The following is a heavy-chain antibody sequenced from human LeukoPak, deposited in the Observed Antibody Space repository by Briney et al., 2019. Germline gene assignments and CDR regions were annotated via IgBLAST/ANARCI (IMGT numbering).Heavy chain of an antibody. J-gene: IGHJ4*02. CDR2: IKQDGSEK. V-gene: IGHV3-7*01. CDR1: EFIFSGYW. CDR3: ARDGFVGAADY. Sequence: GGSLRLPCAASEFIFSGYWMNWVRQAPGKGLEWVANIKQDGSEKQYVDSVRGRFTISRDNAKNSLYLQMNSLRVEDTAVYYCARDGFVGAADYWGQGTLVTVSS. D-gene: IGHD6-13*01.